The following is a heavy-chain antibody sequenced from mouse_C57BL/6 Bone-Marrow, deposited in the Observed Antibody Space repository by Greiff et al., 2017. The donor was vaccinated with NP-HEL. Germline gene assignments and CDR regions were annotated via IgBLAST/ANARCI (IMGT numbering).Heavy chain of an antibody. CDR1: GFTFSSYG. CDR3: ARQGGTTVY. Sequence: EVMLVESGGDLVKPGGSLKLSCAASGFTFSSYGMSWVRQTPDKRLEWVATISSGGSYTYYPDRVTGRFTISRDNTKNTLYLQMSSLKSEGTAMYYCARQGGTTVYGGQGTTLTVSS. V-gene: IGHV5-6*02. J-gene: IGHJ2*01. CDR2: ISSGGSYT. D-gene: IGHD1-1*01.